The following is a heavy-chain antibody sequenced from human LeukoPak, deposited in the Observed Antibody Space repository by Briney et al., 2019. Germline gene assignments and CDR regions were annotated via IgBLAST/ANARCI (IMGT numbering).Heavy chain of an antibody. V-gene: IGHV1-2*02. CDR2: INPNSGGT. CDR1: GYTFTSYD. Sequence: ASVKVSCKASGYTFTSYDINWVRQAPGQGLGWMGWINPNSGGTNYAQKFQGRVTMTRDTSISTAYMELSRLRSDDTAVYYCASSSSSGGYFDYWGQGTLVTVSS. D-gene: IGHD6-6*01. CDR3: ASSSSSGGYFDY. J-gene: IGHJ4*02.